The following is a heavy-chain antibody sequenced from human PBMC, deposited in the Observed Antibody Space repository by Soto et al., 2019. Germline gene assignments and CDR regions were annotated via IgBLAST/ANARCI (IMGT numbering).Heavy chain of an antibody. D-gene: IGHD6-19*01. V-gene: IGHV3-13*01. CDR2: IGSGGDT. Sequence: EVQLVESGGGLVQPGGSLRLSCAASGFTLSSYDIHWVRQATGEGLAWVSGIGSGGDTHYADSVKGRFIISREDGKNSLYLQMTNLRVGDTTVYYCTRKTHPAGMEVWGQGATVTVSS. J-gene: IGHJ6*02. CDR1: GFTLSSYD. CDR3: TRKTHPAGMEV.